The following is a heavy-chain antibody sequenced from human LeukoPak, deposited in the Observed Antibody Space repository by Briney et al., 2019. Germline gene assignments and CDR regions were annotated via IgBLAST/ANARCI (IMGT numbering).Heavy chain of an antibody. V-gene: IGHV3-74*01. Sequence: PGGSLRLSCAASGFTFSNYWMHWVRQAPGKGLVWVSRVNIDRATTNYADSVKGRFTISRDNAKNTLYLQMNSLRAEDTAVYYCARAPYYDSPDYWGQGTLVTVSS. CDR1: GFTFSNYW. CDR2: VNIDRATT. D-gene: IGHD3-22*01. J-gene: IGHJ4*02. CDR3: ARAPYYDSPDY.